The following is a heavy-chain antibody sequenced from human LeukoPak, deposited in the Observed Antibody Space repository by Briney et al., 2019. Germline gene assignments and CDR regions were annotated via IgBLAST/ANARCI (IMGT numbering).Heavy chain of an antibody. CDR2: IIPIFGTA. Sequence: ASVKVSCKASGGTFSSYAISWVRQAPGQGLEWMGGIIPIFGTANYAQKFQGRVTITADESTSTAYMELSSLRSEDTAVYYCARDPCGYSGYDLDYYYGMDVWGQGTTVTVSS. CDR3: ARDPCGYSGYDLDYYYGMDV. V-gene: IGHV1-69*13. CDR1: GGTFSSYA. J-gene: IGHJ6*02. D-gene: IGHD5-12*01.